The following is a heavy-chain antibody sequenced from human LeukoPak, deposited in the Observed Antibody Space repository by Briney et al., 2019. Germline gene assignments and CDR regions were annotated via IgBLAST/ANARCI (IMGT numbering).Heavy chain of an antibody. V-gene: IGHV4-39*07. Sequence: PSETLSLTCTVSGGSISSSSYYWGWIRQPPGKGLEWIGSIYYSGSTYYNPSLKSRVTISVDTSKNQFSLKLSSVTAADTAVYYCARGTGYSSGWYEWGPYYFDYWGQGTLVTVSS. CDR3: ARGTGYSSGWYEWGPYYFDY. CDR1: GGSISSSSYY. J-gene: IGHJ4*02. CDR2: IYYSGST. D-gene: IGHD6-19*01.